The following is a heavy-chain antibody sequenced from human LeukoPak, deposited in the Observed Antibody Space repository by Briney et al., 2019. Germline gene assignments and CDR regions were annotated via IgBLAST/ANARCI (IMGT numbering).Heavy chain of an antibody. CDR1: GYTFTSYG. Sequence: ASVKVSCKASGYTFTSYGISWVRQAPGQGLEWMGWISAYNGNTNYAQKLQGRVTMTTDTSTSTAYMELRSLRSDDTAVYYCAAQVSYCSGGSCDLVDYWGQGTLVTVSS. J-gene: IGHJ4*02. D-gene: IGHD2-15*01. CDR3: AAQVSYCSGGSCDLVDY. V-gene: IGHV1-18*01. CDR2: ISAYNGNT.